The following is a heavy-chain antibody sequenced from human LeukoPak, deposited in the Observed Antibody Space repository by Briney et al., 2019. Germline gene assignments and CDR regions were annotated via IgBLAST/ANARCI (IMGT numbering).Heavy chain of an antibody. CDR2: IYSGGST. CDR1: GFKFDDYG. D-gene: IGHD3-10*01. Sequence: GGSLRLSCTASGFKFDDYGMTWVRQAPGKGLEWVSLIYSGGSTYYADSVKGRFTISRDNSKNTLYLQMNSLRAEDTAVYYCARDLPGSGGRTMFDYWGQGTLVTVSS. CDR3: ARDLPGSGGRTMFDY. V-gene: IGHV3-66*01. J-gene: IGHJ4*02.